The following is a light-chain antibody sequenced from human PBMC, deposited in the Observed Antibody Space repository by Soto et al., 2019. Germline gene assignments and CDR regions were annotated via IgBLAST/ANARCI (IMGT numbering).Light chain of an antibody. CDR1: QSISSW. Sequence: DIPMTQSPSTLSASVGDRVTITCRASQSISSWLAWYQQKPGKAPKLLIYKASSLESGVPSRFSVSGSGTEFTLTISSLQPDDFATYYCQQYNSYPWTFGQGTKVEIK. V-gene: IGKV1-5*03. J-gene: IGKJ1*01. CDR2: KAS. CDR3: QQYNSYPWT.